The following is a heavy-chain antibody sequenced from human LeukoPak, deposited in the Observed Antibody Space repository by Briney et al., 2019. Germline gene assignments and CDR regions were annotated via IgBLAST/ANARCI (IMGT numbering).Heavy chain of an antibody. V-gene: IGHV1-46*01. CDR3: ARNYYDSSPPDY. J-gene: IGHJ4*02. Sequence: ASVRVSCKATGYIFTSYCMNWVRQAPGQGLEWMGIINPSGGSTSYAQKFQGRVTMTRDTSTSTVYMELSSLRSEDTAVYYCARNYYDSSPPDYWGQGTLVTVSS. D-gene: IGHD3-22*01. CDR2: INPSGGST. CDR1: GYIFTSYC.